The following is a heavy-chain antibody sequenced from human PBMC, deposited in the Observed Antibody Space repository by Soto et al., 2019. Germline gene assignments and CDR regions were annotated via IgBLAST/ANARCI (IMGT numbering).Heavy chain of an antibody. CDR1: GGSISSYY. V-gene: IGHV4-59*01. D-gene: IGHD6-13*01. Sequence: QVQLQESGPGLVKPSETLSLTCTVSGGSISSYYWSWIRQPPGKGLEWIGYIYYSGSTNYNPSLKSRVTISVDTSKNQFSLKLSSVTAADTAVYYCARRSCPGWFDPWGQGTLVTVSS. CDR2: IYYSGST. CDR3: ARRSCPGWFDP. J-gene: IGHJ5*02.